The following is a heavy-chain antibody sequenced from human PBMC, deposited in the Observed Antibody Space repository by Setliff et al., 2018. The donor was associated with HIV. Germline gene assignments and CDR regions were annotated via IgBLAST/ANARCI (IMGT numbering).Heavy chain of an antibody. CDR3: ARSVTFLVDWFDP. Sequence: SETLSLTCTVSGASMRSQYWNWIRQSPGKGLEWIGFVFDSGSTHYNPSLKSRVTMSLDTSKNQFSLILRSVTAADSGVYYCARSVTFLVDWFDPWGRGTLVTVSS. CDR1: GASMRSQY. D-gene: IGHD4-17*01. J-gene: IGHJ5*02. CDR2: VFDSGST. V-gene: IGHV4-59*11.